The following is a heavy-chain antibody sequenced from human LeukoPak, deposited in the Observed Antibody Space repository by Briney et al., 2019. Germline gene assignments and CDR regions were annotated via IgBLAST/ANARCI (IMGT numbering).Heavy chain of an antibody. Sequence: GGSLRLSCAASGFTFSSYAMSWVRQAPGKGLEWVSAISGSGGSTYYADSVKGRFTISRDNSKNTLYLQMNSLRAEDTTVYYCAKDRSVTTGFFDYWGQGTLVTVSS. CDR2: ISGSGGST. V-gene: IGHV3-23*01. D-gene: IGHD4-11*01. J-gene: IGHJ4*02. CDR1: GFTFSSYA. CDR3: AKDRSVTTGFFDY.